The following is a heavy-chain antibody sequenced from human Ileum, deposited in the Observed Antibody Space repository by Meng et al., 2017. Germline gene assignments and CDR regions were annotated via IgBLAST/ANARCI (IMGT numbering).Heavy chain of an antibody. CDR2: AGT. V-gene: IGHV4-61*08. CDR1: GGSVSTSDYQ. CDR3: ARDHWGSLDY. Sequence: QVQLQEPGPGLVRPSETLSLICTVSGGSVSTSDYQWGWIRQPPGKGLEWIGYAGTNYNPSLKSRVTISVDTSKRQFSLKLTYVTAADTAVYYCARDHWGSLDYWGQGILVTVSS. D-gene: IGHD7-27*01. J-gene: IGHJ4*02.